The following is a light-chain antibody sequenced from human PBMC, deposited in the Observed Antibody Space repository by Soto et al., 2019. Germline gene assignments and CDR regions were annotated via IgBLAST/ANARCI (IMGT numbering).Light chain of an antibody. J-gene: IGLJ2*01. CDR1: SGSIASNY. CDR2: EDN. CDR3: QSYDSSNHVV. V-gene: IGLV6-57*04. Sequence: NFMLTQPHSVSESPGKTVTISCTRSSGSIASNYVQWYQQRPGSAPTTVIYEDNQRPSGVPDRFSGSIDSSSNSASLTISGLQTEDEADYYCQSYDSSNHVVFGGGTQLTV.